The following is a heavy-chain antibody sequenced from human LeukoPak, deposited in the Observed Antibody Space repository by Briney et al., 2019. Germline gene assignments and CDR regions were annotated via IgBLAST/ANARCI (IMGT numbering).Heavy chain of an antibody. V-gene: IGHV1-2*02. CDR1: GYTFTDYY. Sequence: ASVKVSCKASGYTFTDYYMDWVGQAPGQGLEWMGWINPNNGGTNYAQKFQGRVTMTRDTSISTAYMEVSRLTSDDTAVYYCASRPGVSAGPLDYWGQGTLVTVSS. J-gene: IGHJ4*02. CDR3: ASRPGVSAGPLDY. CDR2: INPNNGGT. D-gene: IGHD6-13*01.